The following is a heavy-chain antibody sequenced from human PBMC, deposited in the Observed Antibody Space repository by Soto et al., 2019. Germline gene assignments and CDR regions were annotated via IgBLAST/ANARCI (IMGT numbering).Heavy chain of an antibody. Sequence: ASVKVSCNASGYTFTGYYMHWERQAPGHGLEWVGWINPKTGGTNSGQRFKGRVTMTRDTSISAAYMELSSLTSDDTAIYYCATTPPSRIGLGAFDIWGQVTIVTVSS. D-gene: IGHD2-15*01. V-gene: IGHV1-2*02. J-gene: IGHJ3*02. CDR3: ATTPPSRIGLGAFDI. CDR2: INPKTGGT. CDR1: GYTFTGYY.